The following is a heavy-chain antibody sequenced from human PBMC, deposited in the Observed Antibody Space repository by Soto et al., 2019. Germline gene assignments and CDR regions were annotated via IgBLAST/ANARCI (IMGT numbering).Heavy chain of an antibody. D-gene: IGHD2-21*01. V-gene: IGHV4-59*12. CDR2: IYHLGSI. CDR3: ARGGISHWAYFYYMDV. J-gene: IGHJ6*03. Sequence: ASETLSLTCTVSGGSISSYYWSWIRQPPGKALEWIGEIYHLGSINYNPSLKSRVTMSVDTSKNQFSLTLNSVTAADTATYYCARGGISHWAYFYYMDVWDRGTTVTVSS. CDR1: GGSISSYY.